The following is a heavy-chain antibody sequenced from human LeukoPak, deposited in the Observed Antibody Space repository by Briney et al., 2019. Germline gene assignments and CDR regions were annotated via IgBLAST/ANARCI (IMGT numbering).Heavy chain of an antibody. J-gene: IGHJ4*02. CDR1: GFSFASSD. Sequence: GGSLRLSCESSGFSFASSDMHWVRQAPGRGREWVAFIGYDGSIKYYAESVKGRFTISRDNSKNTLYLQLKSLRFDDTALYYCAKDSSSGWYYLDYWGQGTLVTVSS. V-gene: IGHV3-30*02. D-gene: IGHD6-19*01. CDR3: AKDSSSGWYYLDY. CDR2: IGYDGSIK.